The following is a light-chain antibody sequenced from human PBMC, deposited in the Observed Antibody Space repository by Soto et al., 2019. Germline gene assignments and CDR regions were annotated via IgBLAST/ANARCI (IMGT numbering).Light chain of an antibody. CDR1: QTVSSF. CDR2: DSS. Sequence: VLTQSPGTLSLSPGGRATLSCRASQTVSSFLAWYQQKPGQAPRLLIHDSSDRATGIPARFSGSGSGTDFTLTISSLEPEDVAVYYCQQRSNWSLTFGGGTPVDIK. V-gene: IGKV3-11*01. CDR3: QQRSNWSLT. J-gene: IGKJ4*01.